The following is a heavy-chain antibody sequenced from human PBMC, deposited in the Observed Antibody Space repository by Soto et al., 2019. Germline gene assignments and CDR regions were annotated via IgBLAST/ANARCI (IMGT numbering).Heavy chain of an antibody. CDR3: AGTTSLQWYYMDV. J-gene: IGHJ6*03. CDR2: TYYRSRWYN. CDR1: GDSVSSNSAA. Sequence: SRTLSLTCAISGDSVSSNSAAWNWIRQSPSRGLEWLGRTYYRSRWYNDYAVSVKSRITVNPDTSKNQFSLHLNSVTPEDTAVNYCAGTTSLQWYYMDVWDKGTTVTVSS. D-gene: IGHD1-7*01. V-gene: IGHV6-1*01.